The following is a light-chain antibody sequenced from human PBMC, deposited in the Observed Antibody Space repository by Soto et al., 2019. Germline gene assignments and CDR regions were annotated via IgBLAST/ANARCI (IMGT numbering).Light chain of an antibody. V-gene: IGLV2-14*01. Sequence: QSVLTQPASVSGPPGQSITIFCTGTSSDVGGYNYVSWYQQHPGKAPKLMIYDVSNRPSGVSNRFSGSKSGNTASLTISGLQAEDEADYYCSSYTSSSTLVFGTGTKVTVL. CDR1: SSDVGGYNY. J-gene: IGLJ1*01. CDR2: DVS. CDR3: SSYTSSSTLV.